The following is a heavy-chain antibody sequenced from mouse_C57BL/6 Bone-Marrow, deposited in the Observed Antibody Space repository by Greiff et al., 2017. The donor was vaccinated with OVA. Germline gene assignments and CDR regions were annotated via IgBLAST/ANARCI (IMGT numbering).Heavy chain of an antibody. CDR2: IYPGSGST. J-gene: IGHJ1*03. V-gene: IGHV1-55*01. CDR1: GYTFTSYW. CDR3: ARVPPYYYGSSQYFDV. Sequence: VQLQQPGAELVKPGASVKMSCKASGYTFTSYWITWVKQRPGQGLEWIGDIYPGSGSTNYNEKFKSKATLTVDTSSSTAYMQLSILTSEDSAVYYCARVPPYYYGSSQYFDVWGTGTTVTVSS. D-gene: IGHD1-1*01.